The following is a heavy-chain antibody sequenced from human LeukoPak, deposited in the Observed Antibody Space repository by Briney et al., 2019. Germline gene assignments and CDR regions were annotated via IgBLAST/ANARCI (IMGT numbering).Heavy chain of an antibody. CDR1: GFTFDDYA. J-gene: IGHJ4*02. Sequence: GRSLRLSCAASGFTFDDYAMHWVRQAPGKGLEWVSGISWNSGSIGYADSVKGRFTISRDNAKNSLYLQMNSLRAEDTAVYYCARGGFGELFYWGQGTLVTVSS. V-gene: IGHV3-9*01. CDR3: ARGGFGELFY. CDR2: ISWNSGSI. D-gene: IGHD3-10*01.